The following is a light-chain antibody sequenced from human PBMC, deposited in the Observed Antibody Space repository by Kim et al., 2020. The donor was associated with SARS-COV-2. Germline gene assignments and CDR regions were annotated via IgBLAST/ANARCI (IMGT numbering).Light chain of an antibody. CDR3: QAREV. Sequence: SYELTQPPSVSVSPGQTATITCSGDKLGDTYSSWYQQKPGQSPVLLIYQDNKRPSGIPERFSASNSGRTATLTISGTQTTDEADYYCQAREVFGGGT. J-gene: IGLJ3*02. CDR1: KLGDTY. V-gene: IGLV3-1*01. CDR2: QDN.